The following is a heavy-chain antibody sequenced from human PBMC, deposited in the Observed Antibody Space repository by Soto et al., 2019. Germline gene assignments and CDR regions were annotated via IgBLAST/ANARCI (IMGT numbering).Heavy chain of an antibody. CDR2: ISGSGGAT. V-gene: IGHV3-23*01. Sequence: EVQLLESGGGLVQPGGSLRLSCAASGFTFSSSAMTWVRQVPGKGLEWVSGISGSGGATYYADSVRGRFTISRDNFKKTLYLQMNSLRVEDTDTYYCAKIQFGALRLVELSPFDYWGQGTLVTVSS. CDR1: GFTFSSSA. D-gene: IGHD3-16*02. CDR3: AKIQFGALRLVELSPFDY. J-gene: IGHJ4*02.